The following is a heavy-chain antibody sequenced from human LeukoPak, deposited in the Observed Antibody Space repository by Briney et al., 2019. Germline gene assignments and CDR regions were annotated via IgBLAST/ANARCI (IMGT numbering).Heavy chain of an antibody. Sequence: GASVKVSCKASGYTFTSYYMHWLRQAPGQGLEWMGIINPSGGSTSYAQKFQGRVTMTRDTSTSTVYMELSSLRSEDTAVYYCARGLINGELGLNWFDPWGQGTLVTVSS. CDR3: ARGLINGELGLNWFDP. CDR2: INPSGGST. J-gene: IGHJ5*02. CDR1: GYTFTSYY. D-gene: IGHD1-26*01. V-gene: IGHV1-46*01.